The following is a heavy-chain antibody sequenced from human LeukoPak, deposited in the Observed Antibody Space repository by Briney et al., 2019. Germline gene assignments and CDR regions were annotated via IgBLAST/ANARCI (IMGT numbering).Heavy chain of an antibody. J-gene: IGHJ6*03. D-gene: IGHD2-2*01. CDR1: GFTFSSYA. CDR3: ATDSCSSTSCYPTYYYYYMDV. CDR2: ISYDGSNK. V-gene: IGHV3-30*01. Sequence: GGSLRLSCAASGFTFSSYAMHWVRQAPGKGLEWVAVISYDGSNKYYADSVKGRFTISRDNSKNTLYLQMNSLRAEDTAVYYCATDSCSSTSCYPTYYYYYMDVWGKGTTVTVSS.